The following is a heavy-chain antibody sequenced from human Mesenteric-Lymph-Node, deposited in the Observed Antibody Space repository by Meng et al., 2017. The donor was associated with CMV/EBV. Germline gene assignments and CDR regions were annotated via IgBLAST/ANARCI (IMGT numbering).Heavy chain of an antibody. J-gene: IGHJ4*02. V-gene: IGHV3-48*03. CDR1: GFTFSSYE. CDR3: ARERWAPLVVPAATYDY. D-gene: IGHD2-2*01. CDR2: ISSSGSTI. Sequence: GESLKISCAASGFTFSSYEMNWVRQAPGKGLEWVSYISSSGSTIYYADSVKGRFTISRDNAKNSLYLQMNSLRAEDTAVYYCARERWAPLVVPAATYDYWGQGTLVTVSS.